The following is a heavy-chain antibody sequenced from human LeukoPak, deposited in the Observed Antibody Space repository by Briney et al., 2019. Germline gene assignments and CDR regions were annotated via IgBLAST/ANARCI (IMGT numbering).Heavy chain of an antibody. CDR1: GGTFSNYG. Sequence: ASVKVSCTGSGGTFSNYGISWVRQAPRQGLEWMWRIILLFGTAKYAQKFQGRVTITADKSTNTAYMELSSLRSEDTAFYYCAREKMDLDYGSGSRHGMDVWGQGTTVIVSS. CDR3: AREKMDLDYGSGSRHGMDV. V-gene: IGHV1-69*06. J-gene: IGHJ6*02. CDR2: IILLFGTA. D-gene: IGHD3-10*01.